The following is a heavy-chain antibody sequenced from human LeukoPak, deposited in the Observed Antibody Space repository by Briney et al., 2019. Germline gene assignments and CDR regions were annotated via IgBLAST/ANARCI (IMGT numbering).Heavy chain of an antibody. J-gene: IGHJ4*02. CDR3: ARFDSSGWYGGFDY. CDR2: INAGNGNT. CDR1: GFTFTNHA. Sequence: ASVKVSCKASGFTFTNHAMHWVRQAPGQRLEWMGWINAGNGNTKYSQKFQGRVTITRDTSASTAYMELSSLRSEDTAVYYCARFDSSGWYGGFDYWGQGTLVTVSS. V-gene: IGHV1-3*01. D-gene: IGHD6-19*01.